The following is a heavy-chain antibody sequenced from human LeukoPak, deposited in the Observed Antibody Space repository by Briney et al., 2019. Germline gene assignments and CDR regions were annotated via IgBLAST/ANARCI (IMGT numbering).Heavy chain of an antibody. CDR3: ARDFAQAGYFDY. D-gene: IGHD6-19*01. CDR1: GVTITKNY. CDR2: IFTDGST. J-gene: IGHJ4*02. Sequence: GGSLTLSCAASGVTITKNYMTWVRQAAGKGPEWVSVIFTDGSTHYADSVKGRFIISRDNSKNTVSLQMDSLTMDDSGVYYCARDFAQAGYFDYWGLGTLVIVSS. V-gene: IGHV3-53*01.